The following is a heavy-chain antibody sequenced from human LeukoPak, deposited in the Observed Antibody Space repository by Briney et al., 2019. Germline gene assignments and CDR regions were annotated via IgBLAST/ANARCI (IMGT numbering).Heavy chain of an antibody. CDR2: ISYSGST. V-gene: IGHV4-34*01. D-gene: IGHD3-3*01. J-gene: IGHJ3*02. Sequence: SETLSLTCAVYGGSFSGYYWSWIRQPPGKGLEWIGSISYSGSTYYNPSLKSRVSISVDTSKNQFSLKLSSVTAADTAVYYCARDFRGSVDAFDIWGQGTVVAVSS. CDR1: GGSFSGYY. CDR3: ARDFRGSVDAFDI.